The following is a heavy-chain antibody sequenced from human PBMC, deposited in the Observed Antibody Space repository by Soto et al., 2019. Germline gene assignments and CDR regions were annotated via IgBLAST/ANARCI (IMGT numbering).Heavy chain of an antibody. V-gene: IGHV6-1*01. Sequence: QVQLQQSGPGLVKPSQTLSLTCAISGDSVSSNSAAWNWIRQSPSRGLEWLGRTYYRSKWYNDYPIPGKSRITIIPDTSKSHSSLQLSSVTPEYTAVYSCARDTTLYGDYAGYYYYGMAVSGEGTTVTVSS. D-gene: IGHD4-17*01. CDR2: TYYRSKWYN. CDR1: GDSVSSNSAA. CDR3: ARDTTLYGDYAGYYYYGMAV. J-gene: IGHJ6*04.